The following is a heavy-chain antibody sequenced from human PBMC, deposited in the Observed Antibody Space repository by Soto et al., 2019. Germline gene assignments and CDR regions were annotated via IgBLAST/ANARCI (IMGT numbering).Heavy chain of an antibody. V-gene: IGHV4-59*01. Sequence: KPSETLSLTCTVSGGSISSYYWSWIRQPPGKGLEWIGYIYYSGSTNYNPSLKSRVTISVDTSKNQFSLKLSSVTAADTAVYYCARVEGNYYDSSGFILYWGQGTLVTVSS. CDR3: ARVEGNYYDSSGFILY. CDR1: GGSISSYY. D-gene: IGHD3-22*01. J-gene: IGHJ4*02. CDR2: IYYSGST.